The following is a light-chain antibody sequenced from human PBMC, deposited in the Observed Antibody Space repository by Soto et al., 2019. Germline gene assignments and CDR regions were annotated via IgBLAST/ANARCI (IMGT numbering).Light chain of an antibody. J-gene: IGKJ4*01. V-gene: IGKV1-5*01. CDR1: QSISSW. CDR2: DAS. CDR3: QQSYSTPVT. Sequence: DIQMTQSPSTMSASVGDRVTITCRASQSISSWLAWYQQKPGKAPTLLIYDASSLESGVPSRFSGSGSGTEFTLTISSLQPDDFATYYCQQSYSTPVTFGGGTKVEIK.